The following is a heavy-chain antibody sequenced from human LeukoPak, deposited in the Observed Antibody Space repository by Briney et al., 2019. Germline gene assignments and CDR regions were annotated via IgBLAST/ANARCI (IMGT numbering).Heavy chain of an antibody. J-gene: IGHJ4*02. CDR1: GFTFSSYE. D-gene: IGHD3-22*01. V-gene: IGHV3-48*03. CDR3: ARDGYYYDSSGYYSYYFDY. Sequence: GGSLRLSCAASGFTFSSYEMNWVRQAPGKGLEWVSYISSSGSTIYCADSVKGRFTISRDNAKNSLYLQMNSLRAEDTAVYYCARDGYYYDSSGYYSYYFDYWGQGTLVTVSS. CDR2: ISSSGSTI.